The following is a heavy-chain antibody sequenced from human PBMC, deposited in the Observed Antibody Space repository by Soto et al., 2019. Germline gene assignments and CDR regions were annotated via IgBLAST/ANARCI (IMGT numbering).Heavy chain of an antibody. V-gene: IGHV3-48*02. CDR3: ARDSTVTTGGSYFDY. CDR1: GFTFSSYS. Sequence: GGSLRLSCAASGFTFSSYSMNWVRQAPGKGLEWVSYISSSSSTIYYADSVKGRFTISRDNAKNSLYLQMNSLRDEDTAVYYCARDSTVTTGGSYFDYWGQGTLVTVSS. CDR2: ISSSSSTI. J-gene: IGHJ4*02. D-gene: IGHD4-4*01.